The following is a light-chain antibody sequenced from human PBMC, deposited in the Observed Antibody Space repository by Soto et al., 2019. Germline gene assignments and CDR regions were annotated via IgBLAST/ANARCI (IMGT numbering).Light chain of an antibody. V-gene: IGKV1-5*03. J-gene: IGKJ2*01. CDR1: QSISSW. CDR2: KAS. CDR3: QQYSSSWYT. Sequence: DIQMTQSPSTLSASVGDRVTITCRASQSISSWLAWYQQKPGKAPKLLIYKASSLESGVPSRFSGSGSGTEFTRTISSLQPDDLATYFCQQYSSSWYTFGQGTKLEIK.